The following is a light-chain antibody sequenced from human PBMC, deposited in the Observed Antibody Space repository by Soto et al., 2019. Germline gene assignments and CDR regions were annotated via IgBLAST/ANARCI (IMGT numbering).Light chain of an antibody. CDR1: QGISSY. CDR3: QQYYSYPPWT. V-gene: IGKV1-8*01. Sequence: AIRMTQSPSSLSASTGDRVTITCRARQGISSYLAWYQQKPGKAPKLLIYAASTLQSGVPSRFSGSGSGTDFTLTISCLQYEDFATYYCQQYYSYPPWTFGQGTKVEIK. CDR2: AAS. J-gene: IGKJ1*01.